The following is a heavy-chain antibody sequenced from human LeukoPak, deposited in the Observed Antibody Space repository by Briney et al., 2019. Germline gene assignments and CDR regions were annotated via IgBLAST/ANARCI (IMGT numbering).Heavy chain of an antibody. Sequence: GASVKVSCKASGYTFTSYAMNWVRQAPGQGLEWMGWINTNTGNPTYAQGFTGRFVFSLDTSVSTAYLQISSLKAEDTAVYYCAREGVQVVITLGPDYWGQGTLVTVSS. CDR1: GYTFTSYA. J-gene: IGHJ4*02. CDR2: INTNTGNP. D-gene: IGHD3-22*01. V-gene: IGHV7-4-1*02. CDR3: AREGVQVVITLGPDY.